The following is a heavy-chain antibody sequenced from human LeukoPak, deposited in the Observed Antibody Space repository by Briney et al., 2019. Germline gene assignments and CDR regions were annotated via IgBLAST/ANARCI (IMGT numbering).Heavy chain of an antibody. CDR2: IYSDDST. Sequence: GGSLRLSCVASGFTVSGVYMSWVRQAPGQGLDWVSVIYSDDSTYYADSVKGRFTISRDDSRNTLYLQMNSLRGDDTAVYYCAKDVGKWESLHFFDYWGQGTLVTVSS. J-gene: IGHJ4*02. D-gene: IGHD1-26*01. V-gene: IGHV3-53*01. CDR1: GFTVSGVY. CDR3: AKDVGKWESLHFFDY.